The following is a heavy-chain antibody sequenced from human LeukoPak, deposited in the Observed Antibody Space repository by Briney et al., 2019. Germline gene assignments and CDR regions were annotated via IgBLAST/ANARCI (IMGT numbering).Heavy chain of an antibody. CDR3: ARGDMAVYYFDY. D-gene: IGHD2-15*01. V-gene: IGHV1-46*01. CDR1: GYTFTSYY. Sequence: ASVKVSCKASGYTFTSYYMHWVRQAPGQGLEWMGIINPSGVSTSYAQKFQGRVTMTRGTSTSTVYMELSSLRSEDTAVYYCARGDMAVYYFDYWGQGTLVTVSS. CDR2: INPSGVST. J-gene: IGHJ4*02.